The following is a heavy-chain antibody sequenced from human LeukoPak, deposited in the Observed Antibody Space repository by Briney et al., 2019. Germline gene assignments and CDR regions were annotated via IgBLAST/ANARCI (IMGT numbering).Heavy chain of an antibody. CDR3: ARVCFNYYDYYMDV. CDR1: GGSISSSSYY. D-gene: IGHD2-15*01. J-gene: IGHJ6*03. V-gene: IGHV4-39*07. CDR2: IYYSGST. Sequence: SETLSLTCTVSGGSISSSSYYWGWIRQPPGKGLEWIGSIYYSGSTNYNPSLKSRVTISVDTSKNQFSLKLSSVTAADTAVYYCARVCFNYYDYYMDVWGKGTTVTVSS.